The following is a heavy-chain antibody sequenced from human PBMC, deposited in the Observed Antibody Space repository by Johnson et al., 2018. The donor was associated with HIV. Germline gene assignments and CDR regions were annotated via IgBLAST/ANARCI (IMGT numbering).Heavy chain of an antibody. D-gene: IGHD6-6*01. CDR2: ISYDGSNK. V-gene: IGHV3-30*04. CDR3: ARVGQKLVPVPRGAFDI. Sequence: QVQLVESGGGVVQPGRSLRLSCAASGFTFSSYAMHWVRQAPGKGLEWVAVISYDGSNKYYADSVKGRFTISRDNSKNTLYLQMNSLRAEDTAVYYCARVGQKLVPVPRGAFDILGQGTMVTVSS. CDR1: GFTFSSYA. J-gene: IGHJ3*02.